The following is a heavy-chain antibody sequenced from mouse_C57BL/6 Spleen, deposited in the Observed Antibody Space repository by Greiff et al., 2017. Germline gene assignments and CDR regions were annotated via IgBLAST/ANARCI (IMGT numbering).Heavy chain of an antibody. CDR3: AKGGVWSYFDY. D-gene: IGHD2-10*02. CDR2: IYPGSGNT. V-gene: IGHV1-76*01. CDR1: GYTFTDYY. J-gene: IGHJ2*01. Sequence: VQLQQSGAELVRPGASVKLSCKASGYTFTDYYINWVKQRPGQGLEWIARIYPGSGNTYYNEKFKGKATLTAEKSSSTAYMQLSSLTSEDSAVYFCAKGGVWSYFDYWGQGTTLTVSS.